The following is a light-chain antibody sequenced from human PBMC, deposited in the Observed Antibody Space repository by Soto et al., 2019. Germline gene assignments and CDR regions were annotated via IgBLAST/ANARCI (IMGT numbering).Light chain of an antibody. V-gene: IGKV3-11*01. CDR2: DAS. CDR1: QSVSSY. CDR3: QQRSNWPIT. J-gene: IGKJ5*01. Sequence: EIVLTRSPATLSLSPGERATLSCRTSQSVSSYFAWYQQKPGRAPRLLIYDASNRATGIPARFIGSGSGTDFTLTISSLEPEDFAVYYCQQRSNWPITFGQGTRLEIK.